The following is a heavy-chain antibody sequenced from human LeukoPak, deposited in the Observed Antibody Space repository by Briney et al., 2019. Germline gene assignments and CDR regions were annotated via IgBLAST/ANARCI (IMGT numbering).Heavy chain of an antibody. V-gene: IGHV4-34*01. J-gene: IGHJ5*02. CDR3: ARVRGYQVVYSRGNWFDP. D-gene: IGHD2-2*02. Sequence: SETLSLTCAVYGGSFSGYYWSWIRQPPGKGLEWIGEINHSGSTNYNPSLKSRVTISVDTSKNQFSLKLSSVTAADTAVYYCARVRGYQVVYSRGNWFDPWGQGTLVTVSS. CDR2: INHSGST. CDR1: GGSFSGYY.